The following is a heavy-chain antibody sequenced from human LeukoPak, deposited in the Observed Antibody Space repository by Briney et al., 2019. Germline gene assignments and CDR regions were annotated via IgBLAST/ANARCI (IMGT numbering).Heavy chain of an antibody. CDR2: INESGST. Sequence: SETLSLTCAVYGGSFSAFYWSWIRQPPGKGLEWIGEINESGSTNYNPSLKSRVTISIDKSNNQFSLKLSSVTAADTAVYYCARGSSVWSSWGVDYWGQGTLVTVSS. J-gene: IGHJ4*02. CDR1: GGSFSAFY. CDR3: ARGSSVWSSWGVDY. D-gene: IGHD3-16*01. V-gene: IGHV4-34*01.